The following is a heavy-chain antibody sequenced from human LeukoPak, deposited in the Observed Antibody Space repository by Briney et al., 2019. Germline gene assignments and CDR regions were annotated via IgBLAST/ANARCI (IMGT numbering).Heavy chain of an antibody. CDR1: GYTFTGYY. CDR2: INPKSGGT. D-gene: IGHD3-10*01. V-gene: IGHV1-2*02. J-gene: IGHJ4*02. Sequence: GASVKVSCKASGYTFTGYYMHWVRQAPGQGLEWMGWINPKSGGTNYAQKFQGRVTMTRDTSISTASMELSRLKSDDTAVYYCARVGRFGEFCDYWGQGTLATVSS. CDR3: ARVGRFGEFCDY.